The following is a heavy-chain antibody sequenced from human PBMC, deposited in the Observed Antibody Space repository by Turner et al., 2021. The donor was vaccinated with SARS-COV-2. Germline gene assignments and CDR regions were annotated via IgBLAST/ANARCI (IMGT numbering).Heavy chain of an antibody. D-gene: IGHD3-3*01. CDR1: GFTFSSYW. Sequence: EVQLVESVGGLVQPGGSLSLSCAASGFTFSSYWMSWVRQAPGKGLEWVANINQDGSEKYYVDSVKGRFTISRDNAKNSLYLQMNSLRAEDTAVYYCARDRSTYYDFWSGYWHFDYWGQGTLVTVSS. J-gene: IGHJ4*02. V-gene: IGHV3-7*01. CDR3: ARDRSTYYDFWSGYWHFDY. CDR2: INQDGSEK.